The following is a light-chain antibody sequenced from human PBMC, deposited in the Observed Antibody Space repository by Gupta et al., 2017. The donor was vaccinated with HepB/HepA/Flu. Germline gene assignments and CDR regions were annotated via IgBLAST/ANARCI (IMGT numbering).Light chain of an antibody. Sequence: SSGLTQDPAVSVPLGQTLIITCQGDSLRSYYASWYQQKPGKEPVRVIDGKNNRPSGITDRGSCYSSGNNASSLIMGDQAEDEADDYCKSRDNSGNHLVFGGGTKLTVL. CDR3: KSRDNSGNHLV. CDR1: SLRSYY. V-gene: IGLV3-19*01. J-gene: IGLJ2*01. CDR2: GKN.